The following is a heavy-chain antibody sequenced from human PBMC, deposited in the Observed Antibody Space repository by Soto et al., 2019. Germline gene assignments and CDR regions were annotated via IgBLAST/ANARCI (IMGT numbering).Heavy chain of an antibody. Sequence: GESLKISCKGSGYSFTSYWISWVRQMPGKGLEWMGRIDPSDSYTNYSPSFQGHVTISADKSISTAYLQWSSLKASDTAMYYCARESITIFGVVITRHFDYWGQGTLVTVS. D-gene: IGHD3-3*01. CDR1: GYSFTSYW. CDR2: IDPSDSYT. V-gene: IGHV5-10-1*01. J-gene: IGHJ4*02. CDR3: ARESITIFGVVITRHFDY.